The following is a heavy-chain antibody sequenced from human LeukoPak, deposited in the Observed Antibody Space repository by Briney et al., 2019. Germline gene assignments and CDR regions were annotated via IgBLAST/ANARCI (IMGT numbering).Heavy chain of an antibody. V-gene: IGHV3-7*01. CDR3: ATDRGWRTSGYYLYYFEY. J-gene: IGHJ4*02. D-gene: IGHD3-3*01. CDR2: IKHDGSEK. Sequence: PPGGSLRLSCAASGLIFTNYFMSWVRQAPGKGLEWVASIKHDGSEKYYVDSVRGRFTISRDNTMNSLYLQMSSLRAEDTAVYYCATDRGWRTSGYYLYYFEYWGQGTLVTYSS. CDR1: GLIFTNYF.